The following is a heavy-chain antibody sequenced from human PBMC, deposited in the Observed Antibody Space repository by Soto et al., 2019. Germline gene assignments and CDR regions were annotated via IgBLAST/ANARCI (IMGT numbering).Heavy chain of an antibody. V-gene: IGHV1-24*01. CDR2: FDPEDGET. D-gene: IGHD3-9*01. Sequence: ASVKVSCKVSGYTLTELSMHWVRQAPGKGLEWMGGFDPEDGETIYAQKFQGRVTMTEDTSTDTAYMELSSLRSGDTAVYYCATWGSAPGYDILTGYYIGPHYFAYWGQGTLVTVSS. CDR1: GYTLTELS. CDR3: ATWGSAPGYDILTGYYIGPHYFAY. J-gene: IGHJ4*02.